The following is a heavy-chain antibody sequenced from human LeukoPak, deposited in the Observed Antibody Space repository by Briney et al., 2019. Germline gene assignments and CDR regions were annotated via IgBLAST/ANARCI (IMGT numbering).Heavy chain of an antibody. CDR3: ASIGNYYGSGGDY. D-gene: IGHD3-10*01. V-gene: IGHV4-34*01. CDR2: INHSGST. J-gene: IGHJ4*02. CDR1: GGSFSGYY. Sequence: SETLSLTCAVYGGSFSGYYWSWIRQPPGKGLEWIGEINHSGSTNYNPSLKSRVTISVDTSKNQFSLKLSSVTAADTAVYYCASIGNYYGSGGDYWGQGTLVTVSS.